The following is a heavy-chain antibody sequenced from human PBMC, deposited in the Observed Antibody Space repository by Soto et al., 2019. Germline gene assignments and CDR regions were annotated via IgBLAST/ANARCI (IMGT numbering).Heavy chain of an antibody. D-gene: IGHD1-1*01. J-gene: IGHJ6*02. CDR2: IYHTGIT. CDR1: AGSISSSNW. CDR3: SKTTHGSDYYYGMDV. Sequence: SETLSLTCVLSAGSISSSNWWSWVRQPPGKGLEWIGEIYHTGITNYNPSLESRVTMSVDKPKNQFSLQLRSVTAADTAVYYCSKTTHGSDYYYGMDVWGQGTTVTVSS. V-gene: IGHV4-4*02.